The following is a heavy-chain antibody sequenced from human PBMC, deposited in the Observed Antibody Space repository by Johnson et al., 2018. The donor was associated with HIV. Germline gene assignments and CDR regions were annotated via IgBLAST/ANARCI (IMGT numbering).Heavy chain of an antibody. V-gene: IGHV3-30*02. CDR1: GFTFRSYG. CDR2: IRYDGSNK. Sequence: QVQLVESGGGVVQPGRSLRLSCAASGFTFRSYGMHWVRQAPGKGLEWVAFIRYDGSNKYYADSVKGRFTISRDNSKNTLYLQMNSLRAEDTAVYYCAKDLSSGWYHAFDIWGQGTMVTVSS. CDR3: AKDLSSGWYHAFDI. J-gene: IGHJ3*02. D-gene: IGHD6-19*01.